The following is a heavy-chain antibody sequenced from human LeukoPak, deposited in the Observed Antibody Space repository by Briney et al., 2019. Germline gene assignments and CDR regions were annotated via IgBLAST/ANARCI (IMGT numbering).Heavy chain of an antibody. Sequence: GESLRISCEGSGYTFTSYWIAWVRQMPGKGLEWMGIIYPGDSDTRYSPSFQGQVTISADKSISTAYLQWSSLTASDTAMYYCARRGKRGDAFDIWGQGTMVTVSS. CDR3: ARRGKRGDAFDI. CDR2: IYPGDSDT. V-gene: IGHV5-51*01. CDR1: GYTFTSYW. D-gene: IGHD3-10*01. J-gene: IGHJ3*02.